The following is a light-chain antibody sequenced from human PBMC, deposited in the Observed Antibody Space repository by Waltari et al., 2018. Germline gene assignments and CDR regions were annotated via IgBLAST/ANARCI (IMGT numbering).Light chain of an antibody. V-gene: IGLV1-44*01. Sequence: QSVLTQPPSASGTPGQRVTISCSGSSSNIRTNTVNWYQQLPGTAPKLLIHINNRRPSGVPDRFSVSTSGPSASLAISGLRSEDDAYYYCAAWDDSLKGWVFGGGTKLTVL. J-gene: IGLJ3*02. CDR2: INN. CDR3: AAWDDSLKGWV. CDR1: SSNIRTNT.